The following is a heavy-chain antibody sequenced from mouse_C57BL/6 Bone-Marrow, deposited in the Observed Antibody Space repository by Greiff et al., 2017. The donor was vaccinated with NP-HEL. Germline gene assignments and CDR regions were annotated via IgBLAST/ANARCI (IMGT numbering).Heavy chain of an antibody. V-gene: IGHV14-4*01. D-gene: IGHD4-1*01. CDR1: GFNIKDDY. Sequence: EVQLQQSGAELVRPGASVKLSCTASGFNIKDDYMHWVKQRPEQGLEWIGWIDPENGDTEYASKFQGKATITADTSSNTAYLQLSSLTSEGTAVYYCTHWVFDYWGEGTTLTVSS. J-gene: IGHJ2*01. CDR3: THWVFDY. CDR2: IDPENGDT.